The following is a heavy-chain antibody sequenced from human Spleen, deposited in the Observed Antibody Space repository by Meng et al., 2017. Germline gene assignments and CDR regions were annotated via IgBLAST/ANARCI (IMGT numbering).Heavy chain of an antibody. D-gene: IGHD4-11*01. J-gene: IGHJ4*02. CDR1: GGSFSDYY. Sequence: QLQQWGAGLLKPSETLSPTCVVSGGSFSDYYWGWIRQPPGKGLEWIGEINHSGSTNYNPSLESRATISVDTSQNNLSLKLSSVTAADSAVYYCARGPTTMAHDFDYWGQGTLVTVSS. CDR2: INHSGST. V-gene: IGHV4-34*01. CDR3: ARGPTTMAHDFDY.